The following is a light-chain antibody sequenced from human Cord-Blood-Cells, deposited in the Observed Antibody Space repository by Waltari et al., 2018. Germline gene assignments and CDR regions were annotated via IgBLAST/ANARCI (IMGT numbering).Light chain of an antibody. V-gene: IGKV1-39*01. Sequence: DIQMTQSPSSLSASVGDRVTITCRASQSISSYFNWYQQKTGKAPKLLIYAASSLQSGVPSRFSGSGSGTDFTLTISSLQPEDFATYYCQQSYSTPVTFGPGTKVDIK. J-gene: IGKJ3*01. CDR2: AAS. CDR3: QQSYSTPVT. CDR1: QSISSY.